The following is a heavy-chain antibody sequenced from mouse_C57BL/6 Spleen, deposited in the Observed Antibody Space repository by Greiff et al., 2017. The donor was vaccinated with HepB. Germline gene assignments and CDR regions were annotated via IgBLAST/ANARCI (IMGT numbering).Heavy chain of an antibody. CDR2: IDPNSGGT. D-gene: IGHD1-1*01. V-gene: IGHV1-72*01. CDR1: GYTFTSYW. Sequence: QVQLQQPGAELVKPGASVKLSCKASGYTFTSYWMHWVKQRPGRGLEWIGRIDPNSGGTKYNEKFKSKATLTVDKPSSTAYMQLSSLTSEGSAVYYCARSEGTTVVEYYFDYWGQGTTLTVSS. J-gene: IGHJ2*01. CDR3: ARSEGTTVVEYYFDY.